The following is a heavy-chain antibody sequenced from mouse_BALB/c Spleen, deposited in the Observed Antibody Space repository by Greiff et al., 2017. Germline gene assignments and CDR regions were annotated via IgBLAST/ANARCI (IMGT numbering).Heavy chain of an antibody. CDR2: ISSGGGST. V-gene: IGHV5-12-1*01. Sequence: DVKLVESGGGLVKPGGSLKLSCAASGFAFSSYDMSWVRQTPEKRLEWVAYISSGGGSTYYPDTVKGRFTISRDNAKNTLYLQMSSLTSEDTAMYYCARSPCEYEGVYYCDYWGQGTTLTVSS. J-gene: IGHJ2*01. D-gene: IGHD2-4*01. CDR3: ARSPCEYEGVYYCDY. CDR1: GFAFSSYD.